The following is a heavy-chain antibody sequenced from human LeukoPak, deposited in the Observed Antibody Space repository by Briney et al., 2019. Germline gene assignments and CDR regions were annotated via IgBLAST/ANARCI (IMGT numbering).Heavy chain of an antibody. J-gene: IGHJ4*02. V-gene: IGHV3-23*01. Sequence: GGSLRLSCAASGFTFSSYAMTWVRQAPGKGLDWVSAISGSGGTTYYADSVKGRFTISRDTSKNTLYLQMNSLRAEDTAAYYCAREEAIAPGVAFFDYWGQGTLVTVSS. CDR1: GFTFSSYA. D-gene: IGHD6-13*01. CDR3: AREEAIAPGVAFFDY. CDR2: ISGSGGTT.